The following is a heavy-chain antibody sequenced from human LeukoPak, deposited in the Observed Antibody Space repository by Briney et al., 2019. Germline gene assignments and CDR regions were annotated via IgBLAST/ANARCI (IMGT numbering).Heavy chain of an antibody. CDR3: ARVRAYDILTGYYSDTFDY. CDR2: INNDGSST. D-gene: IGHD3-9*01. CDR1: GFTFSSYW. J-gene: IGHJ4*02. V-gene: IGHV3-74*01. Sequence: GGSLSLSCAASGFTFSSYWRHWVRQAPGKGLVWVSRINNDGSSTSYADSVKGRFTISRDNAKNTLYLQMNSLRAEDTAVYYCARVRAYDILTGYYSDTFDYWGQGTLVTVSS.